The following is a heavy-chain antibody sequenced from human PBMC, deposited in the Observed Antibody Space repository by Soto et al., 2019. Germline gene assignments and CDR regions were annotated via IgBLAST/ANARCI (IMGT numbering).Heavy chain of an antibody. Sequence: GGSLRLSCTASGFTFSNYAMHWVRQPPGKGLEYVSAISSDGGDTYYANSVRGRFTISRDNSKNTLYLQMGSLRAEDMAVYYCARYLWVKQLPNSGPFDPWGQGTLVIVSS. J-gene: IGHJ5*02. D-gene: IGHD6-13*01. V-gene: IGHV3-64*01. CDR3: ARYLWVKQLPNSGPFDP. CDR1: GFTFSNYA. CDR2: ISSDGGDT.